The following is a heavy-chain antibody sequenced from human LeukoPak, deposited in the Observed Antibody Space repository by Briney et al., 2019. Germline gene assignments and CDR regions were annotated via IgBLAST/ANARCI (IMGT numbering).Heavy chain of an antibody. V-gene: IGHV4-4*02. D-gene: IGHD2-15*01. J-gene: IGHJ5*02. CDR2: IYHSGST. Sequence: SETLSLTCAVSGGSISSSNWWSWVRQPPGKGLGWIGEIYHSGSTNYNTSLKSRVTISVDKSKNQFSLKLSSVAAADTAVYYCARGSKEDNWFDPWGQGTLVTVSS. CDR1: GGSISSSNW. CDR3: ARGSKEDNWFDP.